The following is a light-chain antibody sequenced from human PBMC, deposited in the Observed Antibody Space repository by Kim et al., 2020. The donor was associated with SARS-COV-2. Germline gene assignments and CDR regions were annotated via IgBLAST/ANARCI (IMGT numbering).Light chain of an antibody. CDR1: NIGSKS. CDR3: QVWDSSSDHVV. V-gene: IGLV3-21*04. Sequence: APRKPARITCGGNNIGSKSVHWYQQKPGRAPVLVIYYDSDRPSGIPERFSGSNSGNTTTLTISRVEAGDEADYYCQVWDSSSDHVVFGGGTQLTVL. CDR2: YDS. J-gene: IGLJ2*01.